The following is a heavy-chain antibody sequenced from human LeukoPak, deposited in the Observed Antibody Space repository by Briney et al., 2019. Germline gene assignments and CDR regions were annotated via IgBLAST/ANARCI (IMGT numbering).Heavy chain of an antibody. J-gene: IGHJ5*02. CDR2: MNPNSGKT. V-gene: IGHV1-8*02. Sequence: ASVKVSCKASGYTFTTYDINWVRQATGQGLEWMGWMNPNSGKTDYAQKFQGRVTMTRDTSVSTAYMELSSLTSEDTAVYYCARGISRRVNWFDPWGQGTLVTVSS. CDR3: ARGISRRVNWFDP. CDR1: GYTFTTYD. D-gene: IGHD2/OR15-2a*01.